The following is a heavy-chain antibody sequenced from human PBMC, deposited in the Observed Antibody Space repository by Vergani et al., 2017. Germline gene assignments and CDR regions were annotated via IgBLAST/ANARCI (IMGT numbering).Heavy chain of an antibody. CDR3: ATIGYRRWGYYFDY. J-gene: IGHJ4*02. V-gene: IGHV4-4*03. CDR2: ICHTEDT. D-gene: IGHD2-2*02. Sequence: QVQLQESGPGLVKPPGTLSLTCAVSGDSIRSNNCGTWVRQPPGKGLEWIGEICHTEDTKYSPSLKSRVTVSVDESRNLFSLRLNSVTAADTAVYYCATIGYRRWGYYFDYWGQGMLVTVSS. CDR1: GDSIRSNNC.